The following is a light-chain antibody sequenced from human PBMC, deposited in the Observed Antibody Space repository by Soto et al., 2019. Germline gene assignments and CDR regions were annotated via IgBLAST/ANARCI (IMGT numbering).Light chain of an antibody. CDR1: QSIGHY. CDR3: QQSDISPPWT. V-gene: IGKV1-39*01. CDR2: SAS. Sequence: DIRLTQSPSSLSASIGDRVTITCRASQSIGHYLNWYQQKRGKAPQLLIYSASTLHNGVPSRFSGSGSGTDFSLTISSLQPGDFATNLCQQSDISPPWTFGQGTQVELK. J-gene: IGKJ1*01.